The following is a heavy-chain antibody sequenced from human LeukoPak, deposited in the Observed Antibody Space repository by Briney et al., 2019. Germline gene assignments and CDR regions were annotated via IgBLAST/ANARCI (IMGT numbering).Heavy chain of an antibody. D-gene: IGHD5-18*01. CDR2: IYYSGST. Sequence: SETLSLTCTVSGGSISSYYWSWIRQPPGKGLEWIGYIYYSGSTNYNPSLKSRVTISVDTSKNQFSLKLSSVTAADTAVYYCARASSGYSYALDAFGIWGQGTMVTVSS. V-gene: IGHV4-59*01. J-gene: IGHJ3*02. CDR3: ARASSGYSYALDAFGI. CDR1: GGSISSYY.